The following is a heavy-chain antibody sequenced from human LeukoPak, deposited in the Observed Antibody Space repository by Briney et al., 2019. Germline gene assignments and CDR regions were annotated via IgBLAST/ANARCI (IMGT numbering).Heavy chain of an antibody. Sequence: SETLSLTCTVSGGSISSYYWSWIRQPPGKGLEWIGYIYYSGSTNYNPSLKSRVTISVDTSKNQFSLKLSSVTVADTAVYYCAREAGKLGINYWGQGTLVTVSS. CDR2: IYYSGST. CDR3: AREAGKLGINY. V-gene: IGHV4-59*01. CDR1: GGSISSYY. D-gene: IGHD7-27*01. J-gene: IGHJ4*02.